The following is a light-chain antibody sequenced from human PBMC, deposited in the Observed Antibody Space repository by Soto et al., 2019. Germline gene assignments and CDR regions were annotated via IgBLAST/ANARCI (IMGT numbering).Light chain of an antibody. Sequence: EIVMTQSPATLSVSPGERATLSCRASQSVGSNLAWYQQKPGQAHRLLIYGASTRATGIPARFSGSGSGTEFTLTNSSLQSEDFAIYFCQQYNNWPPDRTFGQGTKVEFK. CDR2: GAS. J-gene: IGKJ1*01. CDR1: QSVGSN. CDR3: QQYNNWPPDRT. V-gene: IGKV3-15*01.